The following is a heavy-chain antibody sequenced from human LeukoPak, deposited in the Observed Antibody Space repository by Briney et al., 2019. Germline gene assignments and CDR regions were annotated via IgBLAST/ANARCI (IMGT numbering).Heavy chain of an antibody. CDR1: GYTFTGYY. J-gene: IGHJ4*02. CDR3: ARRLGDSSGYYY. CDR2: INPNSGGT. Sequence: ASVKVSCKASGYTFTGYYMHWVRQAPGQGLEWMGRINPNSGGTNYAQKFQGRVTMTRDTSISTAHMELSRLRSGDTAVYYCARRLGDSSGYYYWGQGTLVTVSS. V-gene: IGHV1-2*06. D-gene: IGHD3-22*01.